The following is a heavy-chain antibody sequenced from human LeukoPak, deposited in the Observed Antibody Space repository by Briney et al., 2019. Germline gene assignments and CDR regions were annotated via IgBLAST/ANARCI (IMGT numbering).Heavy chain of an antibody. CDR2: ISSSSSYI. V-gene: IGHV3-21*01. CDR1: GFTFSSYS. CDR3: ARDPGPRPGGY. D-gene: IGHD2-15*01. J-gene: IGHJ4*02. Sequence: GGSLRLSCAASGFTFSSYSMNWVRQAPGKGLEWVSSISSSSSYIYYADSVKGRFTISKDNAKNSLYLQMNSLRAEDTAVYYCARDPGPRPGGYWGQGTLVTVSS.